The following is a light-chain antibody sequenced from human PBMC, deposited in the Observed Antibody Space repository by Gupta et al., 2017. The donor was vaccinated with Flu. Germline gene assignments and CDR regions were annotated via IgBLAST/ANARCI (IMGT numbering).Light chain of an antibody. CDR3: SSYTSGSTFYV. V-gene: IGLV2-14*01. CDR2: DVT. Sequence: QSALTQPASVSGSPGQSITISCTGTSSDVGRSDYVSWYQQHPDKAPKLIIYDVTNRPSGFSSRFSGSKSGNTASLTISGLQAEDETDYYCSSYTSGSTFYVFGTGTKVTVL. J-gene: IGLJ1*01. CDR1: SSDVGRSDY.